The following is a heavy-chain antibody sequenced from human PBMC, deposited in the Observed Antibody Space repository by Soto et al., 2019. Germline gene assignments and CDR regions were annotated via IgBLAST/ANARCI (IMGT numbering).Heavy chain of an antibody. D-gene: IGHD5-12*01. J-gene: IGHJ3*02. Sequence: GESLKISCKGSGYSFTSYWIGWVRQMPGKGLEWMGIIYPGDSDTRYSPSFQGQVTISADKSISTAYLQWSSLKASDTAMYYCARFVNIVATTKLDAFDIWGQGTLVTVSS. CDR2: IYPGDSDT. CDR3: ARFVNIVATTKLDAFDI. V-gene: IGHV5-51*01. CDR1: GYSFTSYW.